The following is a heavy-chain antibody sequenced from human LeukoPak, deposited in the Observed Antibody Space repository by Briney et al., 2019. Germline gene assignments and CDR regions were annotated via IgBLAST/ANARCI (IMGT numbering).Heavy chain of an antibody. CDR3: ARNREGGDSSGWYALIDY. CDR1: GGSISSGGYY. V-gene: IGHV4-31*03. Sequence: SETLSLTCTVSGGSISSGGYYWSWIRQHPGKGLEWIGYIYYSGSTYYNPSLKSRVTISVDTSKNQFSLKLSSVTAADTAVYYCARNREGGDSSGWYALIDYWGQGTLVTVSS. D-gene: IGHD6-19*01. J-gene: IGHJ4*02. CDR2: IYYSGST.